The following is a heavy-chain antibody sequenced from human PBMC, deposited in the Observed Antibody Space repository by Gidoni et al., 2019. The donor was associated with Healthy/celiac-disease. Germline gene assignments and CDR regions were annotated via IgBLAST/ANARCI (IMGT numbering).Heavy chain of an antibody. V-gene: IGHV4-59*01. CDR3: ARTTPQYKGIAVAGGYFDY. Sequence: QVQLQESGPGLAKTSATLYLNCTVSGSHISSYHWSWIRQPPGKGLEWIGYIYYSGSTNYNPSLKSRVTISVDTSKNQFSLKLSSVTSADTAVYYCARTTPQYKGIAVAGGYFDYWGQGTLVTVSS. D-gene: IGHD6-19*01. J-gene: IGHJ4*02. CDR1: GSHISSYH. CDR2: IYYSGST.